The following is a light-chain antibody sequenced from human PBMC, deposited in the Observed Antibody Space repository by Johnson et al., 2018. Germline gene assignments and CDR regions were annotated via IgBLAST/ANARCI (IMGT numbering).Light chain of an antibody. Sequence: QSVLTQPPSVSAAPGQKVTISCSGSSSNIGNNYVSWYQQLPGTASKLLIYENNKRPSGIPDRFSGSKSGTSATLGITGRPTGDEADYYCGTWDSSLSAGNVFGTGTKVTVL. V-gene: IGLV1-51*02. CDR3: GTWDSSLSAGNV. J-gene: IGLJ1*01. CDR2: ENN. CDR1: SSNIGNNY.